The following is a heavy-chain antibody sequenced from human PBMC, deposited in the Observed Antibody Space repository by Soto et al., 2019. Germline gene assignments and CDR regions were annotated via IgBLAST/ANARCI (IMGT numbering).Heavy chain of an antibody. CDR3: ERGHRSDPLLDY. Sequence: SETLSLTCAVYGGAFSGYYWDWIRQPPGKGLEWIGEINPDGATNYTPSLRGRVTISIDTSRNQFSLKLSSVTAADTAAYYRERGHRSDPLLDYWGQGALVTVSS. CDR2: INPDGAT. J-gene: IGHJ4*02. V-gene: IGHV4-34*01. CDR1: GGAFSGYY.